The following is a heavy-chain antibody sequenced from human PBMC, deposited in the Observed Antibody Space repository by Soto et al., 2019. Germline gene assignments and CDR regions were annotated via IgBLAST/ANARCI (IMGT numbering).Heavy chain of an antibody. V-gene: IGHV5-51*01. CDR2: IYPGDSDT. J-gene: IGHJ3*01. D-gene: IGHD6-13*01. CDR3: ARSLVNGTYEAFDL. CDR1: GYNFNRYW. Sequence: PGESLKISCKGSGYNFNRYWIGWVRQMPGKGLEWMGVIYPGDSDTRYSPSLQGQVTISADKSSSAAYLQWSSLQASDTATYYCARSLVNGTYEAFDLWGQGTLVTVSS.